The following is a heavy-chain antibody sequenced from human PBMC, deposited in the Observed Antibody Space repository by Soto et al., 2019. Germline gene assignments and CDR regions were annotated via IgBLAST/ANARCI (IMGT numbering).Heavy chain of an antibody. CDR2: INADNGDS. Sequence: QVQLVQSGAEVKKPGASVKVSCNPSGYAFTSYTMHWVRQAPGQGLEWMGWINADNGDSKYSQKFQGRVTITRDTSASIAYMELSSLRSEDTAAYYCARDTGSGLRVEPRIFEYWGQGTLVTVSS. J-gene: IGHJ4*02. D-gene: IGHD2-15*01. CDR1: GYAFTSYT. CDR3: ARDTGSGLRVEPRIFEY. V-gene: IGHV1-3*01.